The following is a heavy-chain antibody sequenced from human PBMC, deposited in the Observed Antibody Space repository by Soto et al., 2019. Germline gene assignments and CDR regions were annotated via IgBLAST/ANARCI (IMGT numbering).Heavy chain of an antibody. CDR3: ARALHYYGSGSSLALGY. Sequence: CAASGFTFSDYYMSWIRQAPGKGLEWVSYISSSGSTIYYADSVKGRFTISRDNAKNSLYLQMNSLRAEDTAVYYCARALHYYGSGSSLALGYWGQGTLVTVSS. D-gene: IGHD3-10*01. J-gene: IGHJ4*02. CDR1: GFTFSDYY. V-gene: IGHV3-11*01. CDR2: ISSSGSTI.